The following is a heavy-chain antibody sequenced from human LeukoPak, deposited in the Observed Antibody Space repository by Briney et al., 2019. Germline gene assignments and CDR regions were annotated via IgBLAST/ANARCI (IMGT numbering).Heavy chain of an antibody. CDR3: ATGSGITGTTGDY. CDR1: GYTFTSYD. J-gene: IGHJ4*02. CDR2: MNPNSGNT. V-gene: IGHV1-8*01. Sequence: ASVKVSCKASGYTFTSYDINWVRQATGQGLEWMGWMNPNSGNTGYAQKFQGRVTMTEDTSTDTAYMELSSLRSEDTAVYYCATGSGITGTTGDYWGQGTLVTVSS. D-gene: IGHD1-7*01.